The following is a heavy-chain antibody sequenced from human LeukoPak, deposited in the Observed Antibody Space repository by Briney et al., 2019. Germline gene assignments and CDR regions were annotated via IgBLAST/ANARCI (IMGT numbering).Heavy chain of an antibody. CDR2: INPSDGST. CDR1: GYTFTVYH. D-gene: IGHD3-16*02. CDR3: ARVPAGVIGMKDAFDI. Sequence: ASVKVSCKASGYTFTVYHMHWVRQAPGQGLEWMGIINPSDGSTSYAQKFQGRVTMTRDMSTSTVYMELSSLRAEDTAVYYCARVPAGVIGMKDAFDIWGQGTMVTVSS. J-gene: IGHJ3*02. V-gene: IGHV1-46*01.